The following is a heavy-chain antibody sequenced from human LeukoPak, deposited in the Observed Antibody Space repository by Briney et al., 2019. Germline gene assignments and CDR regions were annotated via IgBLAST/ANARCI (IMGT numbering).Heavy chain of an antibody. Sequence: GASVKVSCKASGYTFTSYDINWVRQATGQGLEWMGIINPSGGSTSYAQKFQGRVTMTRDTSTSTVYMELSSLRSEDTAVYYCARIGFDAFDIWGQGTMVTVSS. J-gene: IGHJ3*02. V-gene: IGHV1-46*01. CDR3: ARIGFDAFDI. CDR2: INPSGGST. CDR1: GYTFTSYD.